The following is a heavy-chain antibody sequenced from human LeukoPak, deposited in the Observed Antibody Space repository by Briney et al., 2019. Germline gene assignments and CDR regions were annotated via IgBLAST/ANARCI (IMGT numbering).Heavy chain of an antibody. CDR2: INHSGST. V-gene: IGHV4-34*01. Sequence: PSETLSLTCAVYGGSFSGYYWSWIRQPPGKGLEWIGEINHSGSTNYNPSLKSRVTISVDTSKNQFSLRLSSVTAADTAVYYCARGGYSCGFKAFDIWGQGTKVTVSS. CDR1: GGSFSGYY. J-gene: IGHJ3*02. D-gene: IGHD5-18*01. CDR3: ARGGYSCGFKAFDI.